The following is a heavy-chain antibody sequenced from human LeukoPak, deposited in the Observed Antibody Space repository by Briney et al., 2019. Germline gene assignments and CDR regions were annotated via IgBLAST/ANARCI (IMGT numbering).Heavy chain of an antibody. V-gene: IGHV3-33*01. J-gene: IGHJ4*02. CDR3: ARDRDYDIFTGYYLAY. D-gene: IGHD3-9*01. CDR1: GFTFTRYG. CDR2: IWSDGSNK. Sequence: GGSLRPSCAASGFTFTRYGMHWVRQAPGKWLEWEALIWSDGSNKYYADSVKDRFTISRDNSKNTLYLQMISLRAEDTAVYYCARDRDYDIFTGYYLAYWGQGTLVTVSS.